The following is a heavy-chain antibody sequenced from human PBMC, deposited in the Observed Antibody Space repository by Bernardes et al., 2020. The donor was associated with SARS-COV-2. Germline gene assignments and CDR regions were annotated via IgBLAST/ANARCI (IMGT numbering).Heavy chain of an antibody. Sequence: GGSLRLSCAASGFTLSNYCMHWVRQAPGKGLVWVSSVNSDGSTTNYADSVKGRFTISRDNAKNTLYLQMNSLRAEDTAVYYCARVGVAGLTGWFDPWGQGTLVTVSS. J-gene: IGHJ5*02. V-gene: IGHV3-74*01. CDR1: GFTLSNYC. D-gene: IGHD2-15*01. CDR2: VNSDGSTT. CDR3: ARVGVAGLTGWFDP.